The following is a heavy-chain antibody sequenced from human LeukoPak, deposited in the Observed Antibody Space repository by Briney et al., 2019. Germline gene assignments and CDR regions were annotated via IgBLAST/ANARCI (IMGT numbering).Heavy chain of an antibody. V-gene: IGHV1-2*02. CDR2: INPNSGGT. CDR1: GYTFTGYY. Sequence: ASVKVSCKASGYTFTGYYMHWVRQAPGQGLEWMGWINPNSGGTNYAQKFQGRVTMTRDTSISTAYMELSRLRSDDTAVYYCARVVGIAVAGTFDYWGQGTLVTVSS. CDR3: ARVVGIAVAGTFDY. J-gene: IGHJ4*02. D-gene: IGHD6-19*01.